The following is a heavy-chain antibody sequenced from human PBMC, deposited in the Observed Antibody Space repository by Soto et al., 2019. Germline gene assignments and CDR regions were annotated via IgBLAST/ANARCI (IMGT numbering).Heavy chain of an antibody. J-gene: IGHJ4*02. CDR2: IYRGGNT. D-gene: IGHD4-17*01. V-gene: IGHV3-66*01. CDR3: ARDPLGPLTTVNV. Sequence: EVQLVESGGGLVQPGESLRLSCAVSGFTVSSNYMSWVRQAPGKGLEWVSVIYRGGNTFYTDSVKGRFTISRDNSNNTLYLQMNSLRVEDTAVYYCARDPLGPLTTVNVWGQGTLFTVSS. CDR1: GFTVSSNY.